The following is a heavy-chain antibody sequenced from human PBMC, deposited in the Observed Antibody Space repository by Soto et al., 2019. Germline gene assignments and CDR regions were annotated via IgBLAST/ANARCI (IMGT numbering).Heavy chain of an antibody. V-gene: IGHV1-46*01. D-gene: IGHD5-12*01. J-gene: IGHJ4*02. CDR1: GYTFTSYY. Sequence: GASVKVSCKASGYTFTSYYMHWVRQAPGQGLEWMGIINPSGGSTSYAQKFQGGVTMTRDTSTSTVYKELSSLRTEDTAVYYFSRDFPGVEMATTFDYWGQGTPVTVSS. CDR2: INPSGGST. CDR3: SRDFPGVEMATTFDY.